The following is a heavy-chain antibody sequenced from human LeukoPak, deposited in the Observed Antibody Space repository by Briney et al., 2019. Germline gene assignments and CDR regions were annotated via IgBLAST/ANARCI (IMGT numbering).Heavy chain of an antibody. V-gene: IGHV3-23*01. J-gene: IGHJ4*02. CDR1: GFTFSTFA. Sequence: PGGSLRLSCAASGFTFSTFAMSWVRQAPGKGLERVSDISGSGGCTYYADSVKGRFTISRDNSKNTLYLQMNSLRAEDTAVYYCARASGWTHYFDYWGQGTLVTVPS. CDR2: ISGSGGCT. D-gene: IGHD6-19*01. CDR3: ARASGWTHYFDY.